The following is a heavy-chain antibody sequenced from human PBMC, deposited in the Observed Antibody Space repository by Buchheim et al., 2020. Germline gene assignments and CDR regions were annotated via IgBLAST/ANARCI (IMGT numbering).Heavy chain of an antibody. CDR3: ARGRARFLEWLPAIYYFDY. J-gene: IGHJ4*02. CDR2: INHSGST. Sequence: QVQLQQWGAGLLKPSETLSLTCAVYGGSFSGYYWSWIRQPPGKGLEWIGEINHSGSTNYNPSLKSRVTISVDTSKKQFYLKLSSVTAADTAVYYCARGRARFLEWLPAIYYFDYWGQGTL. D-gene: IGHD3-3*01. CDR1: GGSFSGYY. V-gene: IGHV4-34*01.